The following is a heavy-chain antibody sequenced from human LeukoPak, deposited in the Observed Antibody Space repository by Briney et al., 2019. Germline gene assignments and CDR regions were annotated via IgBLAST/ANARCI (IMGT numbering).Heavy chain of an antibody. D-gene: IGHD4-11*01. V-gene: IGHV3-7*01. CDR2: IKQDGSEK. J-gene: IGHJ6*02. CDR1: GFXXSSYW. CDR3: ARDPSFSIQYGLYYYYGMDV. Sequence: XXLRLXXXXSGFXXSSYWMSWVRQAPGKGLEWVANIKQDGSEKYYVDSVKGRFTISRDNAKNSLYLQMNSLRAEDTAVYYCARDPSFSIQYGLYYYYGMDVWGQGTTVTVSS.